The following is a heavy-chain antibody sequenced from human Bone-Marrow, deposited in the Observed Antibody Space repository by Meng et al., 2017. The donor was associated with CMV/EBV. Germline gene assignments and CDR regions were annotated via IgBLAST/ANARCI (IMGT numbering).Heavy chain of an antibody. CDR1: GYTFTSYG. V-gene: IGHV1-18*01. Sequence: VQVSCKASGYTFTSYGITWVRQAPGQGLEWMGWISTYNDNTYYAQKIQGRATMTTDTSTTTAYMELRSLTSDDTAVYYCARGQGGIWGQGTLVTVSS. D-gene: IGHD1-26*01. CDR3: ARGQGGI. J-gene: IGHJ4*02. CDR2: ISTYNDNT.